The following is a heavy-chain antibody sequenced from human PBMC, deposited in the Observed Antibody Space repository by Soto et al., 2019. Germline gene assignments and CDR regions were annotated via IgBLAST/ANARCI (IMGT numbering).Heavy chain of an antibody. Sequence: SQTLSLTCAISGDSVSSNSAAWNWIRQSPSRGLEWLGRTYYRSKWYNDYAVSVKSRITINPDTSKNQFSLQLNSVTPEDTAVYYCARGYDFWSGYYMMNWFDPWGQGTLVTVSS. D-gene: IGHD3-3*01. CDR2: TYYRSKWYN. J-gene: IGHJ5*02. CDR3: ARGYDFWSGYYMMNWFDP. CDR1: GDSVSSNSAA. V-gene: IGHV6-1*01.